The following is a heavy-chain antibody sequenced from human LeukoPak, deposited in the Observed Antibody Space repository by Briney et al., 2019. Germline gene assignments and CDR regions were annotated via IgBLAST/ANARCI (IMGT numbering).Heavy chain of an antibody. CDR1: GGTFSSSA. J-gene: IGHJ6*02. V-gene: IGHV1-69*04. CDR3: ARDQGLTAPPPYGLDG. Sequence: SVKVSCKTSGGTFSSSAITWVRQAPGQGLEWMGRIIPVLNITRYTQKFQGRVTITADTSTSTVYMELSSLRSEETAVYYCARDQGLTAPPPYGLDGWGQGTTVIVSS. CDR2: IIPVLNIT. D-gene: IGHD5-18*01.